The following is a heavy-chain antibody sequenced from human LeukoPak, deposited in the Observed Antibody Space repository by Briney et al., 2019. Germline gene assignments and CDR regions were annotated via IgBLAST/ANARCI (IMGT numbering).Heavy chain of an antibody. CDR3: ARGVVVVPAATGWFDP. V-gene: IGHV4-34*01. CDR1: GGSFSGYY. J-gene: IGHJ5*02. Sequence: PSETLSLTCAVYGGSFSGYYWSWIRQPPGKGLEWIGEINHSGSTNYNPSLKRRVTISVDTSKNQFSLKLSSVTAADTAVYYCARGVVVVPAATGWFDPWGQGTLVTVSS. CDR2: INHSGST. D-gene: IGHD2-2*01.